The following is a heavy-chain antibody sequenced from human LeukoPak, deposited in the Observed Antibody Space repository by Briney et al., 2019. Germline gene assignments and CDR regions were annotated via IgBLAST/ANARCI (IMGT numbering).Heavy chain of an antibody. CDR1: GGSISSGGYS. D-gene: IGHD3-10*01. Sequence: PSETLSLTCAVFGGSISSGGYSWSWIRQPPGKGLEWIGEINHSGSTNYNPSLKSRVTISVDTSKNQFSLKLSSVTAADTAVYYCARGPYITMVRGVTTFDPWGQGTLVTVSS. CDR2: INHSGST. CDR3: ARGPYITMVRGVTTFDP. V-gene: IGHV4-30-2*01. J-gene: IGHJ5*02.